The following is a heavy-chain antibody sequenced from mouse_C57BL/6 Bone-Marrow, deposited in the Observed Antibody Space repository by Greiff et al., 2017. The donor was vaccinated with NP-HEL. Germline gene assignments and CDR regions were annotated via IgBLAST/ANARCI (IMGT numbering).Heavy chain of an antibody. CDR3: TANYYGFAY. Sequence: EVQGVESGGGLVQPGGSMKLSCVASGFTFSNYWMNWVRQSPEKGLEWVAQIRLKSDNYATHYAESVKGRFTISRDDSKSSVYLQMNNLRAEDTGIYYCTANYYGFAYWGQGTLVTVSA. CDR2: IRLKSDNYAT. V-gene: IGHV6-3*01. CDR1: GFTFSNYW. J-gene: IGHJ3*01. D-gene: IGHD1-1*01.